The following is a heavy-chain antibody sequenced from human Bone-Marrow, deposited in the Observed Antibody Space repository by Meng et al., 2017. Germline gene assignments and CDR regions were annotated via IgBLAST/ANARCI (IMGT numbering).Heavy chain of an antibody. J-gene: IGHJ6*02. CDR1: GFTFSSYS. Sequence: GESLKISCAASGFTFSSYSMNWVRQAPGKGLEWVSSISSSSSYIYYADSVKGRFTISRDNAKNSLYLQMNSLRAEDTAVYYCARDEGVSYYYYGMDVWGQGTTVTVSS. CDR2: ISSSSSYI. V-gene: IGHV3-21*01. CDR3: ARDEGVSYYYYGMDV.